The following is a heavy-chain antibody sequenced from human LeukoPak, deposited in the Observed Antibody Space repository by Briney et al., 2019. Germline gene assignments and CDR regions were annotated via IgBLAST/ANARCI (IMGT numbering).Heavy chain of an antibody. Sequence: GGSLRLSCAASGFTFSKYAMTWVRQAPGKGLEWVSGIGGSGDTTYYAASVKGRFTISRDNSENTLFLQMNSLRAEDSAVYYCAKDGEGLGSSWVITMDYWGQGALVTVSS. CDR2: IGGSGDTT. CDR3: AKDGEGLGSSWVITMDY. V-gene: IGHV3-23*01. CDR1: GFTFSKYA. D-gene: IGHD3-10*01. J-gene: IGHJ4*02.